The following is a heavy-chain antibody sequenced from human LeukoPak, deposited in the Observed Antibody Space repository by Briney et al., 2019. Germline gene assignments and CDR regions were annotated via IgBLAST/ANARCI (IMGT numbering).Heavy chain of an antibody. V-gene: IGHV1-69*13. D-gene: IGHD3-9*01. J-gene: IGHJ4*01. CDR1: GGTFSRYA. CDR3: ALLRYFDWSTSYYFDY. Sequence: SVKVSCKASGGTFSRYAISWVRQAPGQGLEWMGGLIPIFGTANYAQKFQGRVTITADESTSTAYMELSSLRSEDTAVYYCALLRYFDWSTSYYFDYWGQGTLVTVSS. CDR2: LIPIFGTA.